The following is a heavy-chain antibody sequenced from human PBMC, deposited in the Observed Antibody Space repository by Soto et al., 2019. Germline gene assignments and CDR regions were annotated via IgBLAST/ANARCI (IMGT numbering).Heavy chain of an antibody. Sequence: GGSLRLSCAASGFTFSSYGMHWVRQAPGKGLEWVAVIWYDGSNKYYADSVKGRFTISRDNSKNTLYLQMNSLRAEDTAVYYCARGYCSSTSCPLNYYYYMDVWGKGTTVTVSS. CDR2: IWYDGSNK. J-gene: IGHJ6*03. V-gene: IGHV3-33*01. CDR3: ARGYCSSTSCPLNYYYYMDV. CDR1: GFTFSSYG. D-gene: IGHD2-2*01.